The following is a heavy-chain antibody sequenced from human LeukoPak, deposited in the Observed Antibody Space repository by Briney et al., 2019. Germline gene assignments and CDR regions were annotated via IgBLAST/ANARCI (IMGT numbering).Heavy chain of an antibody. CDR1: GDSDDSIKSSSYY. V-gene: IGHV4-39*01. J-gene: IGHJ4*02. D-gene: IGHD3/OR15-3a*01. Sequence: PSETLSLTCTVSGDSDDSIKSSSYYWAWIRLPPGKGLEWVGSIYYDGSTYYNPSLRGRVTISVDTSKSQLSVKLNSVTAADTAMYYCGRRGHLHRPFWGQGTLVTVSS. CDR3: GRRGHLHRPF. CDR2: IYYDGST.